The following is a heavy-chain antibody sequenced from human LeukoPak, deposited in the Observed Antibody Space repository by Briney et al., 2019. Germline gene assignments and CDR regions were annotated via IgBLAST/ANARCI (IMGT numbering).Heavy chain of an antibody. CDR3: AKDLLYYYDSSGFRGAFDI. V-gene: IGHV3-23*01. J-gene: IGHJ3*02. CDR1: GFTFSSYG. Sequence: GGSLRLSCAASGFTFSSYGMSWVRQAPGKGLEWVSAISGSGGSTYYADSVKGRFTISRDNSKNTLYLQMKSLRAEDTALYYCAKDLLYYYDSSGFRGAFDIWGQGTMVTVSS. D-gene: IGHD3-22*01. CDR2: ISGSGGST.